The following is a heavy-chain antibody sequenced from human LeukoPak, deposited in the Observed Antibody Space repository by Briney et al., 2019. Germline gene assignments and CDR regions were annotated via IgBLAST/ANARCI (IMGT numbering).Heavy chain of an antibody. V-gene: IGHV1-18*01. J-gene: IGHJ4*02. CDR1: GYTFTSYG. Sequence: ASVKVSCKASGYTFTSYGISWVRQAPGQGLEWMGWISAYNGNTNYAQKFQGRVTITADKSTSTAYMELSSLRSEDTAVYYCARDPRPTAMVSDWGQGTLVTVSS. CDR3: ARDPRPTAMVSD. D-gene: IGHD5-18*01. CDR2: ISAYNGNT.